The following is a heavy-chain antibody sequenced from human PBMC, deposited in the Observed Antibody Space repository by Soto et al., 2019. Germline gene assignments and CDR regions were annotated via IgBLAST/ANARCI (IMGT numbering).Heavy chain of an antibody. V-gene: IGHV1-18*01. CDR3: ARAPKYGSGWYSNDY. CDR2: ISAYNGNT. CDR1: GYTFTSYG. D-gene: IGHD6-19*01. Sequence: ASVKVSCKASGYTFTSYGISWVRQAPGQGLEWMGWISAYNGNTNYAQKLQGRVTMTTDTSTSTAYMELRGLRSDDTAVYYCARAPKYGSGWYSNDYWGQGTLVTVSS. J-gene: IGHJ4*02.